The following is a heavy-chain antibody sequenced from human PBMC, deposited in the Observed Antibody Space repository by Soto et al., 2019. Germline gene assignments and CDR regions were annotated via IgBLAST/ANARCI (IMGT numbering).Heavy chain of an antibody. V-gene: IGHV3-53*01. CDR1: GFSVRSNY. CDR2: IYSGGST. Sequence: GGSLRLSCAASGFSVRSNYMSGVRQAPGKGLEWVSVIYSGGSTYYADSVKGRFTIPRDNSKNTLYLQMNSLRAEDTAVYYCARNYDSTAGGAFDIWGQGTIVTVSS. CDR3: ARNYDSTAGGAFDI. D-gene: IGHD3-22*01. J-gene: IGHJ3*02.